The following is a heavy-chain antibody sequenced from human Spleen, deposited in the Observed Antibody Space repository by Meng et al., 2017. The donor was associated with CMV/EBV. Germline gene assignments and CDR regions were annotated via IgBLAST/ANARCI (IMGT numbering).Heavy chain of an antibody. J-gene: IGHJ4*02. CDR3: ARGFLEWLSYPPFGY. CDR2: ISGSGGST. CDR1: GFPFSSYA. D-gene: IGHD3-3*01. Sequence: SGFPFSSYAMSWVRQAPGKGLEWVSAISGSGGSTYYADSVKGRFTISRDNSKNSLFLQMSSLRTEDTAVYYCARGFLEWLSYPPFGYWGQGTLVTVSS. V-gene: IGHV3-23*01.